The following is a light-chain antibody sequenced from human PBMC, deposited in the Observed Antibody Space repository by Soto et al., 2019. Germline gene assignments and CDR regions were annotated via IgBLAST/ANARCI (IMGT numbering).Light chain of an antibody. J-gene: IGLJ2*01. CDR3: SSYTSSSSVV. Sequence: QSVLTQPASVSGAPGQSITISCTGTSSDVGGYNYVSWYQQHQGKAPKLMIYDVSNRPSGVSNRFSGSKSGNTASLTISGLNAEDEADYYCSSYTSSSSVVFGGGTKLTV. CDR2: DVS. CDR1: SSDVGGYNY. V-gene: IGLV2-14*01.